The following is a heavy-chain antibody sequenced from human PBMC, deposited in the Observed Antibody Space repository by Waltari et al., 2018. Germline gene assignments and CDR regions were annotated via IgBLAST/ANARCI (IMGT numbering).Heavy chain of an antibody. J-gene: IGHJ4*02. V-gene: IGHV4-39*01. Sequence: QLQLQESGPGLVKPSETLSLTCTVSGGSISSSSYYWGWIRQPPGKGLEWIGSIYYSGSTYYIPSLKSRVTISVDTSKNQFSLKLSSVTAADTAVYYCASLNYYDSSGWGSFFDYWGQGTLVTVSS. CDR2: IYYSGST. D-gene: IGHD3-22*01. CDR3: ASLNYYDSSGWGSFFDY. CDR1: GGSISSSSYY.